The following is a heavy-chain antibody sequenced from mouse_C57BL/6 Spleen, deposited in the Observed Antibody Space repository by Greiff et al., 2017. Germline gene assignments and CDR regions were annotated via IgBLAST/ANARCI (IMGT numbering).Heavy chain of an antibody. J-gene: IGHJ2*01. CDR1: GYTFTSYW. Sequence: QVQLQQPGAELVMPGASVKLSCKASGYTFTSYWMHWVKQRPGQGLEWIGEIDPSDSYTTYNQKFKGKSTLTVAKSSSTACMQLSSLTSRDSAVYNCARRGFSTVVGCYFDYWGKGTTLTVSS. V-gene: IGHV1-69*01. CDR3: ARRGFSTVVGCYFDY. CDR2: IDPSDSYT. D-gene: IGHD1-1*01.